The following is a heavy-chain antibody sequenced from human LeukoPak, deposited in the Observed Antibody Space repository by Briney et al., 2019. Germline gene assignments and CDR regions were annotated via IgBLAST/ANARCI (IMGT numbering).Heavy chain of an antibody. D-gene: IGHD3-10*01. J-gene: IGHJ5*02. V-gene: IGHV1-69*06. Sequence: SVKVSCKASGGTFSSYAISWVRQAPGQGLEWMGGIIPIFGTANYAQRFQGRVTITADKSTCTAYMELSSLRSEDTAVYYCAREYYYGSGISSPGVFDPWGQGTLVTVSS. CDR3: AREYYYGSGISSPGVFDP. CDR1: GGTFSSYA. CDR2: IIPIFGTA.